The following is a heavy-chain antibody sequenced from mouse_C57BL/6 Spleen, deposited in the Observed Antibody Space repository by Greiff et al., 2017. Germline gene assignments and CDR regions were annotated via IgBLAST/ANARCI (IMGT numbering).Heavy chain of an antibody. CDR3: ARSWDYAMDY. V-gene: IGHV1-39*01. D-gene: IGHD4-1*01. CDR1: GYSFTDYN. Sequence: VQLKESGPELVKPGASVKISCKASGYSFTDYNMNWVKQSTGQSLEWIGVINPNYGTTSYNQKFKGKATLTVDQSSSTAYMQLNSLTSEDSAVYYCARSWDYAMDYWGQGTSVTVSS. J-gene: IGHJ4*01. CDR2: INPNYGTT.